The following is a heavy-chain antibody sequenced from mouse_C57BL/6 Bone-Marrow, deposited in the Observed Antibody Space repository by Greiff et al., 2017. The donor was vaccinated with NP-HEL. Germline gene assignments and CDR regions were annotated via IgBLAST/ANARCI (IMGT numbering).Heavy chain of an antibody. CDR2: ISYDGSN. CDR1: GYSITSGYY. V-gene: IGHV3-6*01. Sequence: DVQLQESGPGLVKPSQSLSLTCSVTGYSITSGYYWNWIRQLPGNKLEWMGYISYDGSNNYNPSLKNRISITRDTSKNQFFLKLNSVTTEDTATYYCARVYSNYFFYFDYWGQGTTLTVSS. CDR3: ARVYSNYFFYFDY. D-gene: IGHD2-5*01. J-gene: IGHJ2*01.